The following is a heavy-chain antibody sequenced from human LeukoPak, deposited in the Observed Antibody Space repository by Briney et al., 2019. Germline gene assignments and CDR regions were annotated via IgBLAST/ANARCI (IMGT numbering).Heavy chain of an antibody. CDR1: GFTFSSFA. CDR3: ARAASGFWTGFDY. D-gene: IGHD3/OR15-3a*01. CDR2: ISYHGSNT. V-gene: IGHV3-30*04. J-gene: IGHJ4*02. Sequence: GKSLRLSCAASGFTFSSFAMHWVRQAPGRGLEWVAAISYHGSNTYYADSVKGRFTISRDSAKSSLYLQMNSLRAEDTAIYYCARAASGFWTGFDYWGQGTLVTVSS.